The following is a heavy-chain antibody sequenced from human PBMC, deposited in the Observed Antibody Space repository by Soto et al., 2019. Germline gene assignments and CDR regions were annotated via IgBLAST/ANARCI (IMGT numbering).Heavy chain of an antibody. Sequence: EVQLVESGGGLVQPGGSLRLSCAASGFTFSSYWMHWVRQTPGKGLVWVSRINSDGSDTTYADSVKGRFTISRDNAKNTLYLQMNSLRAEDTAVYYCARDQNFDWLPRLDCWGQGTLVTVSS. J-gene: IGHJ4*02. V-gene: IGHV3-74*01. CDR3: ARDQNFDWLPRLDC. CDR2: INSDGSDT. D-gene: IGHD3-9*01. CDR1: GFTFSSYW.